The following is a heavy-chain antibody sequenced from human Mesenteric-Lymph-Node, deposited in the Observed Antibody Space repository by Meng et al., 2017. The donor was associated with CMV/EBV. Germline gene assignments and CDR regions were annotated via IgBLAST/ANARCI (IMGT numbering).Heavy chain of an antibody. Sequence: GGSLRLSCAASGFTFSSYAMSWVRQAPGKGLEWVSAISGSGGSTYYADSVKGRFTISRDNAKNSLYLQMNSLRADDTAVYYCAREYWNYNWFDPWGQGTLVTVSS. CDR1: GFTFSSYA. CDR2: ISGSGGST. J-gene: IGHJ5*02. D-gene: IGHD2/OR15-2a*01. CDR3: AREYWNYNWFDP. V-gene: IGHV3-23*01.